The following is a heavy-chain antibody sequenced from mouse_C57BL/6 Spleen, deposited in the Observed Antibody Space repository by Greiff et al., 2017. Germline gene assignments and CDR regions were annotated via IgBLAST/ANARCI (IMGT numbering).Heavy chain of an antibody. CDR1: GFTFSSYG. Sequence: EVMLVESGGDLVKPGGSLKLSCAASGFTFSSYGMSWVRQTLDKRLVWVATISSGGSYTYYPDSVKGRFTISRDKAKNTLYLQMSSLKSEDTAMYYCASGGYDGYYDYWGQGTTLTVSS. J-gene: IGHJ2*01. CDR3: ASGGYDGYYDY. D-gene: IGHD2-3*01. V-gene: IGHV5-6*01. CDR2: ISSGGSYT.